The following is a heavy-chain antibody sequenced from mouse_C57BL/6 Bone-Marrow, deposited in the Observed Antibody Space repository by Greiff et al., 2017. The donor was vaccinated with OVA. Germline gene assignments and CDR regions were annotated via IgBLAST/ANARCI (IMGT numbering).Heavy chain of an antibody. Sequence: EVQLQQSGAELVRPGASVKLSCTASGFNFTDDYMHWVKQRPEQGLEWIGWIDPENGDTEYASKFKGKATITADTSSNTAYLQLSSLTSEDTAVYYGTAPLPSGNVGVWGTGTAVTVSA. D-gene: IGHD1-3*01. V-gene: IGHV14-4*01. CDR1: GFNFTDDY. J-gene: IGHJ1*03. CDR3: TAPLPSGNVGV. CDR2: IDPENGDT.